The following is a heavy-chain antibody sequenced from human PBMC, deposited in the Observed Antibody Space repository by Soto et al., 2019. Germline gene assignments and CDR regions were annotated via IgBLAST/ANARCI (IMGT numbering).Heavy chain of an antibody. CDR3: TSDASRDISARGWFDP. CDR2: ISSNSAYI. J-gene: IGHJ5*02. CDR1: GFTFRSFT. V-gene: IGHV3-21*01. Sequence: GGSLSLSCAASGFTFRSFTMNWVRQAPGKGLEWVSTISSNSAYIYYTDALRGRFTISRDNAKNSLHLQMNSLRAEDTAVYYCTSDASRDISARGWFDPWGPGTLVTVSS. D-gene: IGHD3-10*01.